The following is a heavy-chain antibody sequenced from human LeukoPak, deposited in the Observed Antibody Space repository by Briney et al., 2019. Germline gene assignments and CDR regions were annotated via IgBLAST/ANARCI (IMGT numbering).Heavy chain of an antibody. J-gene: IGHJ4*02. D-gene: IGHD6-13*01. CDR3: ASTAAASFDY. CDR2: IYYSGST. CDR1: GGSISSSSYY. V-gene: IGHV4-39*01. Sequence: SETLSLTCTVSGGSISSSSYYWGWIRQPPGKGLEWIGSIYYSGSTYYNPSLKSRVTISVDTSKNQFSLKLSSVTAADTAVYYCASTAAASFDYWGQGTLVTVSS.